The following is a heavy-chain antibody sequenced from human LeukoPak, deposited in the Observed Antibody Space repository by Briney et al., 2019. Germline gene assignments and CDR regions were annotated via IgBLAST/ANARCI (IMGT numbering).Heavy chain of an antibody. D-gene: IGHD3-16*01. CDR3: AKRDASGSYPYYFDY. V-gene: IGHV3-23*01. J-gene: IGHJ4*02. Sequence: LSGGSLRLSCAASGFTFSSYAMSWVRQAPGKGLEWVSAIGGSDGSTYYADSVKGRFTISRDNSKNTLYLQMNSLRPEDTAIYYCAKRDASGSYPYYFDYWGQGTLVTVSS. CDR2: IGGSDGST. CDR1: GFTFSSYA.